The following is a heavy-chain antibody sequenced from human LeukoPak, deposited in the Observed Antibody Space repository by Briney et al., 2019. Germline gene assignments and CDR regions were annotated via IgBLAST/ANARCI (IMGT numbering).Heavy chain of an antibody. CDR2: IYRSGST. CDR3: ARGERYGSGSYST. Sequence: SECLSLTCAVAGASISSGGYSWSWLRQPPGKGLEWIGYIYRSGSTYYNPSLKSRVTISVDRSKNQFSLKLSSVTAADTAVYYCARGERYGSGSYSTWGQGTMVTVSS. J-gene: IGHJ3*01. V-gene: IGHV4-30-2*01. CDR1: GASISSGGYS. D-gene: IGHD3-10*01.